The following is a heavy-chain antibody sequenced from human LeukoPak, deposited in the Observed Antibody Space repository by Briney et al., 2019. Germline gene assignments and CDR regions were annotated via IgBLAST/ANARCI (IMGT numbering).Heavy chain of an antibody. CDR2: IYYSGST. CDR1: GGSISSSSYY. D-gene: IGHD6-13*01. J-gene: IGHJ4*02. V-gene: IGHV4-39*01. Sequence: SETLSLTCTVSGGSISSSSYYWGWIRQPPGKGLEWIGSIYYSGSTYYNPSLKSRVTISVDTSKNQFSLKLSSVTAADTAVYYCGLIAAAGNKFTVFDYWGQGTLVTVSS. CDR3: GLIAAAGNKFTVFDY.